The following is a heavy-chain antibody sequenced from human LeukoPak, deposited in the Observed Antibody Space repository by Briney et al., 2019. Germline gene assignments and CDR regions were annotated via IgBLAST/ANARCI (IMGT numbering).Heavy chain of an antibody. V-gene: IGHV1-46*01. D-gene: IGHD2-21*02. J-gene: IGHJ4*02. CDR1: GYTFTSYY. Sequence: GASVKVSCKASGYTFTSYYMHWVRQAPGQGLEWMGIINPSGGSTSYAQKFQGRVTMTRDTSTSTVYMELSSLRSEDTAVYYCARALSCGGDCYSSTPDPMDYWGQGTLVTVSS. CDR2: INPSGGST. CDR3: ARALSCGGDCYSSTPDPMDY.